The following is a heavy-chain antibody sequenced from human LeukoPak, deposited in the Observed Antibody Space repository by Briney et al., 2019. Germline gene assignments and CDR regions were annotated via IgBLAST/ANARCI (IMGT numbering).Heavy chain of an antibody. CDR1: GFTFSDYY. J-gene: IGHJ4*02. D-gene: IGHD3-22*01. CDR3: ARYYYDSSGYYYSDY. V-gene: IGHV3-11*01. Sequence: GGSLLLSCAASGFTFSDYYMTWIRQAPGKGLEWVSYISTSGSTIYYADSVKGRFTISRDNAKILLYLQMNNLRAEDTAVYYCARYYYDSSGYYYSDYWGQGTLVTVSS. CDR2: ISTSGSTI.